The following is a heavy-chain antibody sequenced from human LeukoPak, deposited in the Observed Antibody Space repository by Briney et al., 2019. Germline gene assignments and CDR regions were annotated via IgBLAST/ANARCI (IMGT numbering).Heavy chain of an antibody. CDR1: GGSISSGDYY. Sequence: SQTLSLTCTVSGGSISSGDYYWSWIRQPPGKGLEWIGYIYYSGSTYYNPSLKSRVTISVDRSKNQFSLKLSSVTAADTAVYYCARGGAAAGTGYYYYGMDVWGQGTTVTVSS. D-gene: IGHD6-13*01. CDR2: IYYSGST. CDR3: ARGGAAAGTGYYYYGMDV. J-gene: IGHJ6*02. V-gene: IGHV4-30-4*08.